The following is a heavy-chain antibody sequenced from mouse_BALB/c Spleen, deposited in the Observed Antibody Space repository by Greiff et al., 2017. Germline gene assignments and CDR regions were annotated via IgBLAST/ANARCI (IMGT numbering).Heavy chain of an antibody. Sequence: VQLQQSGAELMKPGASVKISCKATGYTFSSYWIEWVKQRPGHGLEWIGEILPGSGSTNYNEKFKGKATFTADTSSNTAYMQLSSLTSEDSAVYYCARGKLHYYAMDYWGQGTSVTVSS. CDR3: ARGKLHYYAMDY. CDR1: GYTFSSYW. V-gene: IGHV1-9*01. J-gene: IGHJ4*01. D-gene: IGHD1-3*01. CDR2: ILPGSGST.